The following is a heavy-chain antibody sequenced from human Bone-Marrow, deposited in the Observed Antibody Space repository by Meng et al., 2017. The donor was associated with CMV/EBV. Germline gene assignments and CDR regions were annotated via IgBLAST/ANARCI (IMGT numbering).Heavy chain of an antibody. D-gene: IGHD3-22*01. CDR2: INSEGGT. V-gene: IGHV3-53*01. CDR1: GFAVTSSY. J-gene: IGHJ4*02. CDR3: ASRYDSSGYHLPFDH. Sequence: ASGFAVTSSYMTWVRQAPGKGLEWVSIINSEGGTQFADSVKGRFTISRDNSKNTLYLQMNSLRVEDTAVYYCASRYDSSGYHLPFDHWGQGTLVTVSS.